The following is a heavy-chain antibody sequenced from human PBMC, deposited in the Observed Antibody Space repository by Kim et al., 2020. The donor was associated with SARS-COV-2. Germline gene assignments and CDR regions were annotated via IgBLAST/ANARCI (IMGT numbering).Heavy chain of an antibody. CDR3: AKSSVGVTPLNVFMYSYDF. J-gene: IGHJ4*01. Sequence: GGSLRLSCAASGFTFSTYAISWVRQAPGKGLEWVSSFSGSGGSTYYADSVTGRFTISRDNSKNTLYLQMNSLRAEDTAIYYCAKSSVGVTPLNVFMYSYDFWGHGTLVTVSS. CDR2: FSGSGGST. V-gene: IGHV3-23*01. CDR1: GFTFSTYA. D-gene: IGHD1-26*01.